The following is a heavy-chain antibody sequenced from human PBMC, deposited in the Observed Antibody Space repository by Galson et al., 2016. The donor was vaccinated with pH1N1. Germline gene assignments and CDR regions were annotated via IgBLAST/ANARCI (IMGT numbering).Heavy chain of an antibody. D-gene: IGHD3-10*01. J-gene: IGHJ4*02. CDR3: ARLRGGITVVREVYFDL. Sequence: QSGAEVKKPGGSLKISCRGSGYSFTSYWIAWVRQKPGKGLEWMGIVYPGDSDTRYSPSFRGLFTFSADKSTGTAYLQWSSLEASDTAIYYCARLRGGITVVREVYFDLWGQGTLVTVSP. CDR1: GYSFTSYW. V-gene: IGHV5-51*03. CDR2: VYPGDSDT.